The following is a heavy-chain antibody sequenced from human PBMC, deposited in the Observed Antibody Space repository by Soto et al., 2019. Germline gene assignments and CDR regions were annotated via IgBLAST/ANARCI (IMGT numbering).Heavy chain of an antibody. CDR2: ISYDGSNK. CDR3: AKDGGYSYGTYYYYYGMDV. V-gene: IGHV3-30*18. CDR1: GFTFSSYG. D-gene: IGHD5-18*01. J-gene: IGHJ6*02. Sequence: GGSLRLSCAASGFTFSSYGMHWVRQAPGKGLEWVAVISYDGSNKYYADSVKGRFTISRDNSKNTLYLQMNSLRAEDTAVYYCAKDGGYSYGTYYYYYGMDVWGQGTTVTVSS.